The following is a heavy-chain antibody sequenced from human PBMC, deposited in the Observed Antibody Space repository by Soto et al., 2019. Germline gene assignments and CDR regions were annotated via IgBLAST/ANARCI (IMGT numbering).Heavy chain of an antibody. CDR3: AREGSSSWYDY. D-gene: IGHD6-13*01. CDR1: GFTVSSNY. Sequence: EVQVVESGGGLVQPGGSLRLSCAASGFTVSSNYMSWVRQAPGKGLEWVSVIYSGGSTYYADSVKGRFTISRDNSKNTLYLQMNSLRAEDTAVYYCAREGSSSWYDYWGQGTLVTVSS. V-gene: IGHV3-66*01. CDR2: IYSGGST. J-gene: IGHJ4*02.